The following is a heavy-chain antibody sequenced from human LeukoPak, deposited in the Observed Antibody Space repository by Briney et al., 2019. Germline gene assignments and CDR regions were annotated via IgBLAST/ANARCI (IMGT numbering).Heavy chain of an antibody. CDR3: AAQVQGLPRYFDF. V-gene: IGHV3-48*03. D-gene: IGHD6-6*01. CDR2: ISSSGSII. J-gene: IGHJ4*02. CDR1: GFTFSSYE. Sequence: PGGSLRLSCAASGFTFSSYEMNWVRQAPGKGLEWVSYISSSGSIIHYADSVKGRFTISRDNTKNILYLQLNSLRAEDTAVYYCAAQVQGLPRYFDFWGQGTLVTVSS.